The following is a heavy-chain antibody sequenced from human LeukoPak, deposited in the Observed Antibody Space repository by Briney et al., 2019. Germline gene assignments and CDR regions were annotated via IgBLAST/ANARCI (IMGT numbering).Heavy chain of an antibody. CDR2: IYYSGST. CDR3: AREGGSGYYYFDY. Sequence: PSETLSLTCTVSGGSVSDINYFWGWIRQPPGKGLEWIGYIYYSGSTYYNPSLKSRVTISVDTSKNQFSLKLSSVTAADTAVYYCAREGGSGYYYFDYWGQGTLVTVSS. V-gene: IGHV4-30-4*08. CDR1: GGSVSDINYF. J-gene: IGHJ4*02. D-gene: IGHD3-22*01.